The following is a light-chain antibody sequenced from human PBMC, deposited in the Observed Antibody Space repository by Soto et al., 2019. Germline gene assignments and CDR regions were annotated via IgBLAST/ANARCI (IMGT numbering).Light chain of an antibody. Sequence: EIVLTQSPGTLSLSPGERATLSCRASQSVSRSYLGWYQQKPGQAPRLLIYVASSRATGIPGRFSGSGSGTDFTLTIRRLEPEDFAVYYCQQYGSSPLTFGGGTKVEIK. J-gene: IGKJ4*01. V-gene: IGKV3-20*01. CDR3: QQYGSSPLT. CDR1: QSVSRSY. CDR2: VAS.